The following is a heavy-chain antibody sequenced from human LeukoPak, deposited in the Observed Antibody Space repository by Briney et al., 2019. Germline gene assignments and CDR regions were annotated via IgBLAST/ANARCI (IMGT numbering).Heavy chain of an antibody. D-gene: IGHD3-22*01. J-gene: IGHJ4*02. CDR2: INHSGST. Sequence: PSETLSLTCTVSGGSISSSSYYWGWLRQPPGKGLEGIGEINHSGSTNYNPSLKRRVTISVDTSKKQFSLKLTSVTAADTAVYYCARTYYFDNFGYLTDYWGQGTLVTVSS. CDR3: ARTYYFDNFGYLTDY. V-gene: IGHV4-39*07. CDR1: GGSISSSSYY.